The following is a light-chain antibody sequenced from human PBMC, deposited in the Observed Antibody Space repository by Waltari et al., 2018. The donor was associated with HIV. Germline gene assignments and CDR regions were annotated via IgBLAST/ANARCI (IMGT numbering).Light chain of an antibody. CDR1: QSVSSN. CDR3: QQYNNWPPT. V-gene: IGKV3-15*01. CDR2: GAS. Sequence: EIVMTQSPATLSVSPGERATLSCRASQSVSSNLAWYQQKPGQAPRLLIYGASTRTTGIAPRFSGSGSETEFTLTINSLQSKDFAVYYCQQYNNWPPTFGQGTKLEIK. J-gene: IGKJ2*01.